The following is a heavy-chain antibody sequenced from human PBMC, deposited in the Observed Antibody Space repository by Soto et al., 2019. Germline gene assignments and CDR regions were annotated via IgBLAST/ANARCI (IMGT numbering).Heavy chain of an antibody. V-gene: IGHV4-61*01. J-gene: IGHJ3*02. CDR3: ASTYDGSGPNSGGYSFDI. Sequence: SETLSLTCTVSGGSVSSGSYYWNWIRQPPGKGLEWVGYVYYTGSTNYNPSPDSRVTMSVDTSKNQFSLKLSSVTAADTAVYECASTYDGSGPNSGGYSFDIRGLGTLVT. CDR1: GGSVSSGSYY. D-gene: IGHD6-13*01. CDR2: VYYTGST.